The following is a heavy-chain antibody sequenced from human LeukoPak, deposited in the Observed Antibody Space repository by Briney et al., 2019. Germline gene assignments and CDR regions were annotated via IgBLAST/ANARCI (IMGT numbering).Heavy chain of an antibody. V-gene: IGHV4-61*02. CDR3: ATLPGGVAPYYYYYYMDV. D-gene: IGHD2-15*01. Sequence: SETLSLTCTVSGGSISSGSSFWTWIRQPAGKGLEWIGRIYTGGSTNYNPSLKSRVTISVDTSKNQFSLKLSSVTAADTAVYYCATLPGGVAPYYYYYYMDVWGKGTTVTVSS. J-gene: IGHJ6*03. CDR1: GGSISSGSSF. CDR2: IYTGGST.